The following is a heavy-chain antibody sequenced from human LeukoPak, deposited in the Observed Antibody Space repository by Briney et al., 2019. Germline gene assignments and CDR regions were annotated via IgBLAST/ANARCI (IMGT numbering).Heavy chain of an antibody. V-gene: IGHV4-59*01. CDR2: IYYSGST. CDR1: GGSISSYY. CDR3: ARDASEYYFDY. Sequence: SETLSLTCTVSGGSISSYYWSWIRQPPGKGLEWIGYIYYSGSTNYNPSLKSRVTISVDTSKNQFSLKLSSVTAAGTAVYYCARDASEYYFDYWGQGTLVTVSS. J-gene: IGHJ4*02.